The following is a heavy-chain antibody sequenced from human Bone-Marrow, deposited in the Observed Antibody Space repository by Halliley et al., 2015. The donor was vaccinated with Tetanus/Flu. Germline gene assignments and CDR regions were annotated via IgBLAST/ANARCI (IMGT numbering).Heavy chain of an antibody. V-gene: IGHV3-13*01. D-gene: IGHD2-15*01. CDR2: IGTAGAS. J-gene: IGHJ5*01. Sequence: IGTAGASYYPDSVKGRFTISRDNAKNSLYLQMNSLRAEDTAVYYCARAGYCSGGRCHHWFDSWGQGTLVTVSS. CDR3: ARAGYCSGGRCHHWFDS.